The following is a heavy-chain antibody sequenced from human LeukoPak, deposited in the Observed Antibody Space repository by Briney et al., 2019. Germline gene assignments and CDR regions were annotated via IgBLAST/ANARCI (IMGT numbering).Heavy chain of an antibody. D-gene: IGHD3-22*01. Sequence: ASVKVSCKASGYTFTSYGISWVRQAPGQGLGWTGWISAYNGNTNYAQKLQGRVTMTTDTSTSTAYMELRSLRSDDTAVYYCARVYYYDSSGYYPVAFDIWGQGTMVTVSS. CDR2: ISAYNGNT. J-gene: IGHJ3*02. CDR1: GYTFTSYG. CDR3: ARVYYYDSSGYYPVAFDI. V-gene: IGHV1-18*01.